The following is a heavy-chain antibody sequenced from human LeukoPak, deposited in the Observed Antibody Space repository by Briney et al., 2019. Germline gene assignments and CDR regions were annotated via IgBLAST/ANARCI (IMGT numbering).Heavy chain of an antibody. V-gene: IGHV4-38-2*02. J-gene: IGHJ4*02. Sequence: PSETLSLTCTVSGYSISSGYYWVWIRQPPGKGLEGIGSIYHSGSTYYNPSLESRVTISVDTSKNHFSLKLTSVTAADTAVYYCARRDYSSRHDYWGRGSLVTVSS. CDR3: ARRDYSSRHDY. D-gene: IGHD6-13*01. CDR1: GYSISSGYY. CDR2: IYHSGST.